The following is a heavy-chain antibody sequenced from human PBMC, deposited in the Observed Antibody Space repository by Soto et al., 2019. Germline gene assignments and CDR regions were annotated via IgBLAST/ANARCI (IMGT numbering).Heavy chain of an antibody. CDR2: ISSTTNYI. Sequence: EVQLVESGGGLVKPGGSLRLSCAASGFTFTRYSMNWVRQAPGKGLEWVSSISSTTNYIYYADSMKGRFTVSRDNAKNSVYLQMNSLRVEDTAIYYCAREGGFDWFYPWGQGTLVTVSS. V-gene: IGHV3-21*01. CDR1: GFTFTRYS. J-gene: IGHJ5*02. CDR3: AREGGFDWFYP.